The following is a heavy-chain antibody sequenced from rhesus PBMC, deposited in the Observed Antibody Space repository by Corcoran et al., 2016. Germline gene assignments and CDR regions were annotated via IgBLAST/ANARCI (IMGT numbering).Heavy chain of an antibody. CDR2: INSGGGST. CDR1: GFTFSSYW. CDR3: AKVEYCTSTTCYGLDS. Sequence: EVQLVESGGGLAKPGGSLRLSCAASGFTFSSYWMHWVRQAPGKGLEGVSAINSGGGSTYYADSVKGRFTISRDNSKNTLSLQMNSLRAEDTAVYYCAKVEYCTSTTCYGLDSWGQGVVVTVSS. V-gene: IGHV3S25*01. D-gene: IGHD2-2*01. J-gene: IGHJ6*01.